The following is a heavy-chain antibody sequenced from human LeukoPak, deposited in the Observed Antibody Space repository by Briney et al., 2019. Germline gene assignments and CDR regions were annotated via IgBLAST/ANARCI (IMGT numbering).Heavy chain of an antibody. CDR1: GYTFINYS. CDR3: AIVATITGVWFDP. D-gene: IGHD5-24*01. J-gene: IGHJ5*02. Sequence: ASVTVSCKASGYTFINYSIHWLRQAHGQGLEWMGIVNTSDGSTNYEQNFQGRVTMTWDTSTSTFYMELSSLRSEDTAVYYCAIVATITGVWFDPWGQGTLVTVSS. V-gene: IGHV1-46*01. CDR2: VNTSDGST.